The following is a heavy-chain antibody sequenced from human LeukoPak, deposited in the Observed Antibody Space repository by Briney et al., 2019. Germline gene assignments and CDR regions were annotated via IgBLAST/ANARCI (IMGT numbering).Heavy chain of an antibody. V-gene: IGHV5-51*01. CDR2: IYPGDSDT. CDR1: GYSFTTYW. D-gene: IGHD3-16*01. J-gene: IGHJ4*02. CDR3: ARQKGERQWQTIFDY. Sequence: PGESLKISCKGSGYSFTTYWIGWVRQMPGKGLEWMGIIYPGDSDTRYSPSFQGQVTISADKSISTAYLQWNSLKASDTAMYYCARQKGERQWQTIFDYWGQGTLVTVSS.